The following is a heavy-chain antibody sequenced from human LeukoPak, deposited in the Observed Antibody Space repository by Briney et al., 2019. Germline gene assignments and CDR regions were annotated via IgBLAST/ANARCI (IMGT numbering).Heavy chain of an antibody. CDR1: GGTFSSYA. CDR3: AREREKLEGDYYYGMDV. V-gene: IGHV1-69*13. Sequence: SVKVSCKASGGTFSSYAISWVRQAPGQGLESMGGIIPIFGTANYAQKFQGRVTITADESTSTAYMELSSLRSEDTAVYYCAREREKLEGDYYYGMDVWGQGTTVTVSS. CDR2: IIPIFGTA. D-gene: IGHD1-1*01. J-gene: IGHJ6*02.